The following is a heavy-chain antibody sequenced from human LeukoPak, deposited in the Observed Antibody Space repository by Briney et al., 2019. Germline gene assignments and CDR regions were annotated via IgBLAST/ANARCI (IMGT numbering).Heavy chain of an antibody. D-gene: IGHD6-19*01. CDR3: ARSGYSSGLGDAFDI. J-gene: IGHJ3*02. Sequence: SETLSLTCTVSGGSISSYYWSWIRQPPGKGLEWIGYIYYSGSTNYNPSLKSRVTISVDTSKNQFSLKLSSVTAADTAVYYCARSGYSSGLGDAFDIWGQGTMVTVSS. CDR1: GGSISSYY. CDR2: IYYSGST. V-gene: IGHV4-59*01.